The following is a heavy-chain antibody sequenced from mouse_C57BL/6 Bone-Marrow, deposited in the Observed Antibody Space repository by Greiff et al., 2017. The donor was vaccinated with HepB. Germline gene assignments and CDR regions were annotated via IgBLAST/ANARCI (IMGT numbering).Heavy chain of an antibody. V-gene: IGHV3-6*01. CDR3: ARGTYYYGSSYPVYFDY. CDR2: ISYDGSN. CDR1: GYSITSGYY. D-gene: IGHD1-1*01. J-gene: IGHJ2*01. Sequence: EVQLQQSGPGLVKPSQSLSLTCSVTGYSITSGYYWNWIRQFPGNKLEWMGYISYDGSNNYNPSLKNRISITRDTSKNQFFLKLNSVTTEDTATYYCARGTYYYGSSYPVYFDYWGQGTTLTVSS.